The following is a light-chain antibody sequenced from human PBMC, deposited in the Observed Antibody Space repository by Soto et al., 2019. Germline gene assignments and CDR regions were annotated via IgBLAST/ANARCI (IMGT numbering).Light chain of an antibody. CDR3: CSWASTSPYV. CDR2: VND. Sequence: QSVLTQPPSVSGTPGQRVTMSCSGSNSNIGTNTVNWYQQLPGTAPKLLIYVNDRRPSGVPDRFSGSKSGTSASLTISGLQAEDEADYFCCSWASTSPYVFGTGTKVTVL. CDR1: NSNIGTNT. V-gene: IGLV1-44*01. J-gene: IGLJ1*01.